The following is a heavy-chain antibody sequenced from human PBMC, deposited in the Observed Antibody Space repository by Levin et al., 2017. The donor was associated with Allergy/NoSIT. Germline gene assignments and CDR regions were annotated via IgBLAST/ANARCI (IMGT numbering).Heavy chain of an antibody. V-gene: IGHV3-23*01. CDR1: GFTFSSYG. Sequence: GESLKISCAASGFTFSSYGMRWVRQAPGKGLECVSGISTSGESTFYADSVNGRFTISRDNSKNTLSLQMNSLRAEDTAVYYCARRRGGSSHDAFDSWGQGTMVTVSS. CDR3: ARRRGGSSHDAFDS. CDR2: ISTSGEST. J-gene: IGHJ3*02. D-gene: IGHD6-6*01.